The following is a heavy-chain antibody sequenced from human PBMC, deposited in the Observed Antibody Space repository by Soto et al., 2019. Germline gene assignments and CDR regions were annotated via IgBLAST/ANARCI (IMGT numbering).Heavy chain of an antibody. D-gene: IGHD3-22*01. CDR1: GDSVSSNSGA. V-gene: IGHV6-1*01. Sequence: SQTLSLTCAISGDSVSSNSGAWNWIRQSPSRGLEWLGRTYYRSRWSFDYALSVKSRVTIDPDTSKNQFSLHLDSLTPEDTAVYYCAKDRRGGLDAYYYDSSAYYWGQGTLVTVSS. J-gene: IGHJ4*02. CDR2: TYYRSRWSF. CDR3: AKDRRGGLDAYYYDSSAYY.